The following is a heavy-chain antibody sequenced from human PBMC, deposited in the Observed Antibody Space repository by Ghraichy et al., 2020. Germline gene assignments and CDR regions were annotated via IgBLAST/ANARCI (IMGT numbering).Heavy chain of an antibody. D-gene: IGHD1-26*01. V-gene: IGHV1-2*06. J-gene: IGHJ4*02. CDR1: GYTFTGYY. CDR2: INPNSGGT. Sequence: ASVKVSCKASGYTFTGYYMHWVRQAPGQGLEWMGRINPNSGGTNYAQKFQGRVTMTRDTSISTAYMELSRLRSDDTAVYYCATVRRRSGSYWGLDYWGQGTLVTVSS. CDR3: ATVRRRSGSYWGLDY.